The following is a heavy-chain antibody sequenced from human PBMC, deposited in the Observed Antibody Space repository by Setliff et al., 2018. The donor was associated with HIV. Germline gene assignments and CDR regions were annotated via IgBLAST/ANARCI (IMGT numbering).Heavy chain of an antibody. D-gene: IGHD6-6*01. CDR1: GGSISSGSYY. CDR3: ARDLLGSSSLVDY. Sequence: SETLSLTCTVSGGSISSGSYYWSWIQQPAGKGLEWIGHIHTSGSSSYNPSLKSRVIISLDTSKNQISLKLNSVTAADTAVYYCARDLLGSSSLVDYWGQGTLVTVSS. V-gene: IGHV4-61*09. CDR2: IHTSGSS. J-gene: IGHJ4*02.